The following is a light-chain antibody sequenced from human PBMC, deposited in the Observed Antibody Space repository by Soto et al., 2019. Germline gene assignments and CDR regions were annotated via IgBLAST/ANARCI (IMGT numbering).Light chain of an antibody. CDR3: EQYNNWPLT. V-gene: IGKV3-15*01. Sequence: EIVMTQSPATLSVSPGERATLSCRASQSVNSNLAWYQQKRGQPPRLLIYEASSRATGIPARFSASGSGTEFTLTISSLQSEDFAVYYCEQYNNWPLTFGGGTNVEIK. CDR1: QSVNSN. J-gene: IGKJ4*01. CDR2: EAS.